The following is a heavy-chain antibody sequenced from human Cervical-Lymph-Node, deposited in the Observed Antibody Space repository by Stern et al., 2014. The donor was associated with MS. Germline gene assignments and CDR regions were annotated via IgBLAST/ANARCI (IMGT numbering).Heavy chain of an antibody. D-gene: IGHD1-26*01. J-gene: IGHJ6*02. Sequence: VQLVESGAEVKKPGASVKVSCRASGYTFTAYYMHWVRQAPGQGLEWMGRINPNSGGTNYAQKFQGRVTMTRDTSLSTAYMELSRVGSGDTAVYYCAKMPGGYAMDVWGQGTTVTVSS. CDR3: AKMPGGYAMDV. CDR1: GYTFTAYY. CDR2: INPNSGGT. V-gene: IGHV1-2*06.